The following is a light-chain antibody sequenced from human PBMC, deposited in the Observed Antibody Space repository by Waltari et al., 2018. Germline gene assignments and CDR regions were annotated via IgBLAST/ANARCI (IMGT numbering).Light chain of an antibody. V-gene: IGKV3-15*01. CDR1: QSVGYN. J-gene: IGKJ5*01. CDR3: QQYNNWQIT. CDR2: GAS. Sequence: EVVMTQSPATLSVSPGESVTLSCRASQSVGYNLAGFQPQPGQAPRLLIYGASTRATDIPDRFSGSGSGTAFTLTISSLQSEDFANYYCQQYNNWQITFGQGTRLDLK.